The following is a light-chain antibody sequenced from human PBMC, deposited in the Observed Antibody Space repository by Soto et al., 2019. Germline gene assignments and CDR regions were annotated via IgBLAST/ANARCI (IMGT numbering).Light chain of an antibody. CDR2: EVT. CDR1: SSDVGGYNF. CDR3: TSYAGSNIPVV. Sequence: QSVLTQPPSASGSPGQSVTISCTGTSSDVGGYNFVSWYQQHPGKAPKLMIYEVTKRPSGVPDRFSGSKSGNTASLTVSGLQAEYEADYYCTSYAGSNIPVVFGGGTKLTV. V-gene: IGLV2-8*01. J-gene: IGLJ2*01.